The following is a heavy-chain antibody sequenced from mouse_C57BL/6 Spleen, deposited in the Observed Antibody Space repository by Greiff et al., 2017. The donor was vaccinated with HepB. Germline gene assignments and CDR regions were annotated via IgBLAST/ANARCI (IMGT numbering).Heavy chain of an antibody. D-gene: IGHD2-3*01. CDR3: ASSVYALLDY. Sequence: VQLQQSGAELVKPGASVKLSCKASGYTFTSYWMHWVKQRPGQGLEWIGMIHPNSGSTNYNEKFKSKATLTVDKSSSTAYMQLSSLTSDDSAVYYCASSVYALLDYWGQGTTLTVAS. J-gene: IGHJ2*01. V-gene: IGHV1-64*01. CDR2: IHPNSGST. CDR1: GYTFTSYW.